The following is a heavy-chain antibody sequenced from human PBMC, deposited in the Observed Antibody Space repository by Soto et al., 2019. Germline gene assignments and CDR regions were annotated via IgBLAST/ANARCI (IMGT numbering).Heavy chain of an antibody. V-gene: IGHV1-24*01. J-gene: IGHJ6*02. CDR3: ATDTKYSSSYYYGMDV. Sequence: AAVQVSCQVSGYTIPEFSRHWVRQAPGQGLEWMGGFDPEDGETIYAQKFQGRVTMTEDTSTDTAYMELSSLRSEDTAVYYCATDTKYSSSYYYGMDVWGQGTTVTVSS. D-gene: IGHD6-13*01. CDR2: FDPEDGET. CDR1: GYTIPEFS.